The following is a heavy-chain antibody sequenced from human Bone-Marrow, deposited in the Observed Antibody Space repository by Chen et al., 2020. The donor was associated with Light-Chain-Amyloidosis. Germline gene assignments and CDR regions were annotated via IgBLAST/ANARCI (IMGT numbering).Heavy chain of an antibody. CDR2: ISSSGSTI. D-gene: IGHD6-13*01. J-gene: IGHJ4*02. Sequence: EVQLVESGGGLVQPGGSLRLSCAASGSTFSSYEMNWVRQAPGKGLEWVSYISSSGSTIYYADSVKGRFTISRDNAKNSLYLQMNSLRAEDTAVYYCARGPIAAAFVGYFDYWGQGTLVTVSS. CDR1: GSTFSSYE. CDR3: ARGPIAAAFVGYFDY. V-gene: IGHV3-48*03.